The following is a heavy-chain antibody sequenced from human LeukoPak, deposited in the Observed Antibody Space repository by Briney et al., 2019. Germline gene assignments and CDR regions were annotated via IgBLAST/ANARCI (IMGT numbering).Heavy chain of an antibody. Sequence: PSETLSLTCTVSSGSISSSSYYWGWIRQPPGKGLEWIGSIYYSGSTYYNPSLKSRVTISVDTSKNQFSLKLSSVTAADTAVYYCARLFGGVTTFDYWGQGALVTVSS. CDR2: IYYSGST. J-gene: IGHJ4*02. CDR3: ARLFGGVTTFDY. D-gene: IGHD2-8*02. V-gene: IGHV4-39*01. CDR1: SGSISSSSYY.